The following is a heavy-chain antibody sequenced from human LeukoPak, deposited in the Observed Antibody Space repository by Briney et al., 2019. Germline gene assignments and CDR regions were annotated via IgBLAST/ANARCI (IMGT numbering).Heavy chain of an antibody. V-gene: IGHV3-9*01. D-gene: IGHD3-10*01. CDR3: AKDSRGDITDAFDI. Sequence: GRSLRLSCAASGFTFDDYAMHWVRQAPGKGLEWVSGISWNSGSIGYADSVKGRFTISRDNAKNSLYLQMNSLRAEDTALYYCAKDSRGDITDAFDIWGQGTMVTVSS. CDR2: ISWNSGSI. J-gene: IGHJ3*02. CDR1: GFTFDDYA.